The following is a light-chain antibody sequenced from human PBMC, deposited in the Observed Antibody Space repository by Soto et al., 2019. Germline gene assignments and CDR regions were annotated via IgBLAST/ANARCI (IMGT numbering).Light chain of an antibody. CDR3: QSYGSSFEV. CDR1: SSNIGAGYD. CDR2: GNS. V-gene: IGLV1-40*01. J-gene: IGLJ2*01. Sequence: QSVLTQPPSVSGAPGQRVTISCTGSSSNIGAGYDVHWYQQLPGTAPKLLIYGNSNRPSGVPDRFSGSKSGTSASLAITGLQAEDEADYYWQSYGSSFEVFGGGTKVTVL.